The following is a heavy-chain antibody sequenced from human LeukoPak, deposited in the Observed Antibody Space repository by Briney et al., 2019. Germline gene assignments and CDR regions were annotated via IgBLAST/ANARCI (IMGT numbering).Heavy chain of an antibody. Sequence: PSETLSLTCTVSGGSISSSSYYWGWIRQPPGKGLEWIGSIYYSGSTYYNPSLKSRVTISVDTSKNQFSLKLSSVTAADTAVYYCARHRVDYYDSSGYFYWGRGTLVTVSS. J-gene: IGHJ4*02. CDR3: ARHRVDYYDSSGYFY. CDR1: GGSISSSSYY. D-gene: IGHD3-22*01. CDR2: IYYSGST. V-gene: IGHV4-39*01.